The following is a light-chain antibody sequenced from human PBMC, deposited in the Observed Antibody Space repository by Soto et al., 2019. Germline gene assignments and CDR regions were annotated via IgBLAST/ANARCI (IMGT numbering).Light chain of an antibody. J-gene: IGKJ1*01. CDR1: QSVSSN. CDR3: QQYNNWWT. CDR2: GAS. V-gene: IGKV3-15*01. Sequence: EIVVTHSPATLSVSPGERVTLSCRASQSVSSNLAWYQHKPGQAPRLLIYGASTRATAIPARFSGSGSGTEFTLTISSLQSEDFAVYYCQQYNNWWTFGQGTKVDIK.